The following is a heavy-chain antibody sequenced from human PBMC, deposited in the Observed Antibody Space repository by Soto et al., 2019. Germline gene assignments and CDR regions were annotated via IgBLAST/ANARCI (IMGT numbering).Heavy chain of an antibody. V-gene: IGHV5-10-1*03. CDR2: IDPSDSYT. Sequence: EVQLVQSGAEVKKPGESLRISCKGSGYSLTSYWISWVRQMPGKGLAWMGRIDPSDSYTNYSPSFHGHVTISADKSISTAYLQWSSLKASDTAMYYCERQAYDSSGYDAFDIWGQGTMVTVSS. D-gene: IGHD3-22*01. CDR1: GYSLTSYW. CDR3: ERQAYDSSGYDAFDI. J-gene: IGHJ3*02.